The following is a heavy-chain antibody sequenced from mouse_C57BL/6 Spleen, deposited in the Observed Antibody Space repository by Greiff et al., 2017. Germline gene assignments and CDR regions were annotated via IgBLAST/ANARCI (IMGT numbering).Heavy chain of an antibody. CDR1: GYTFTSYG. V-gene: IGHV1-81*01. D-gene: IGHD1-1*01. Sequence: QVHVKQSGAELARPGASVKLSCKASGYTFTSYGISWVKQRTGQGLEWIGEIYPRSGNTYYNEKFKGKATLTADKSSSTAYMELRSLTSEDSAVYFCARPLTTVTPNNFDVWGTGTTVTVSS. CDR2: IYPRSGNT. CDR3: ARPLTTVTPNNFDV. J-gene: IGHJ1*03.